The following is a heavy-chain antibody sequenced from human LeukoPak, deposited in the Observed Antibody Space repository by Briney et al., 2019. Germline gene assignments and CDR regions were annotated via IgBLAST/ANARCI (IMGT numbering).Heavy chain of an antibody. CDR1: GLTVSSNH. CDR3: ASGYCSGGSCYSVYFQH. CDR2: IYSGGST. J-gene: IGHJ1*01. Sequence: GGSVRLSCAASGLTVSSNHMSWVRQAPGKGLEWVSVIYSGGSTYYADSVKGRFTISRDNSKNTLYLQMNSLRAEDTAVYYCASGYCSGGSCYSVYFQHWGQGTLVTVSS. V-gene: IGHV3-53*01. D-gene: IGHD2-15*01.